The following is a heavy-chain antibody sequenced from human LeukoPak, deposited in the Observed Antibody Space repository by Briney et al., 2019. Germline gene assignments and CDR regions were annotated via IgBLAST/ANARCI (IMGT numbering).Heavy chain of an antibody. V-gene: IGHV4-39*01. CDR1: GVSISSSNSY. CDR3: ARQTGSGLFILP. CDR2: IYSGNT. D-gene: IGHD3/OR15-3a*01. Sequence: SETLSLTCTVSGVSISSSNSYWGWIRQPPGKGLEWIGSIYSGNTYYNASLKSQVSISIDTSKNQFSLRLTSVTAADTAVYYCARQTGSGLFILPGGQGTLVTVSS. J-gene: IGHJ4*02.